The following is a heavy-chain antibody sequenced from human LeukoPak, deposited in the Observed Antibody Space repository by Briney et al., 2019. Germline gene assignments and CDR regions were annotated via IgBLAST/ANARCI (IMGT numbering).Heavy chain of an antibody. CDR1: GFSFGRYE. V-gene: IGHV3-48*03. CDR2: ISTTGSTV. D-gene: IGHD3-10*01. Sequence: GGSLRLSCAASGFSFGRYEMNWVRQAPGKGLEWVSYISTTGSTVYYADSVEGRFTMSRDNAKNLLYLQMNSLRAEDAAVYYCAKDFPHYYKSSHGMDAWGQGTTVTVSS. J-gene: IGHJ6*02. CDR3: AKDFPHYYKSSHGMDA.